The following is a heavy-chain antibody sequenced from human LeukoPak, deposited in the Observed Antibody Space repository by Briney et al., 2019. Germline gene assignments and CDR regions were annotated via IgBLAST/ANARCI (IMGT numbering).Heavy chain of an antibody. CDR2: MYYTGST. V-gene: IGHV4-59*08. J-gene: IGHJ4*02. CDR1: GGSISSYY. CDR3: ARQRSNFDY. Sequence: SETLSLTCTVSGGSISSYYWSWIRQPPGKGLEWIGYMYYTGSTNYNPSLKSRVTISVDTSKNQFSLKLSSVTAADTAVYYCARQRSNFDYRGPGTLVTVSS.